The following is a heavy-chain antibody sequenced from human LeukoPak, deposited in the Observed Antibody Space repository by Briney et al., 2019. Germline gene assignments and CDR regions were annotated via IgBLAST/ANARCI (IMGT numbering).Heavy chain of an antibody. J-gene: IGHJ4*02. CDR1: GYSFTSYW. Sequence: GESLKISCKGSGYSFTSYWIGWVRQMPGKGLEWMGIIYPGDSDTRYSPSFQGQVTISADKSISTAYLQWSSLKASDTAMYYCARLGLDYGGQDPIFDYWSQGTLVTVSS. CDR3: ARLGLDYGGQDPIFDY. D-gene: IGHD4-23*01. V-gene: IGHV5-51*01. CDR2: IYPGDSDT.